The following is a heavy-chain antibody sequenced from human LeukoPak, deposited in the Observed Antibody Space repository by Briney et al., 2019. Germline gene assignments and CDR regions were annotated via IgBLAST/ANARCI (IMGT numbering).Heavy chain of an antibody. J-gene: IGHJ6*02. CDR3: AKHITSSYYGIDV. Sequence: GGSLRLSCAASGFTFSSYAMTWVRQAPGKGLEWVSGITNSGGSTYYADSVRGRFTISRDNSKNTVYLQMNTLRAEDTAVYYCAKHITSSYYGIDVWGQGTTVTVSS. CDR2: ITNSGGST. V-gene: IGHV3-23*01. CDR1: GFTFSSYA. D-gene: IGHD6-6*01.